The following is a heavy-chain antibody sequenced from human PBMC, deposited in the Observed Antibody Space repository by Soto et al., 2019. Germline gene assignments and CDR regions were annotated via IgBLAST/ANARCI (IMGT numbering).Heavy chain of an antibody. CDR3: GRTIVGVTTQGTFDY. CDR2: ISPSSTYI. V-gene: IGHV3-21*01. J-gene: IGHJ4*02. Sequence: GGSLRLSCAASGFTFSSYSMNWVRQAPGKGLEWVSSISPSSTYIFYADSVKGRFTFSRDNAKNSLYLQMNSLRAEDTAVYYCGRTIVGVTTQGTFDYWGQGTLVTVSS. CDR1: GFTFSSYS. D-gene: IGHD2-21*02.